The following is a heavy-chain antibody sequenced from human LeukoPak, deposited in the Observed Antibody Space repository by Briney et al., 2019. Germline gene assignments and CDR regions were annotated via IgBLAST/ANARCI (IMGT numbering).Heavy chain of an antibody. CDR1: GGTFSSYA. J-gene: IGHJ2*01. V-gene: IGHV1-69*05. Sequence: SVKVSCKASGGTFSSYAISWVRQAPGQGLEWMGGIIPIFGTANYAQKFQGRVTITTDESTSTAYMELRSLRSEDTAVYYCARGPFSMQLDLKRNWYFDLWGRGTLVTVSS. CDR3: ARGPFSMQLDLKRNWYFDL. CDR2: IIPIFGTA. D-gene: IGHD2-8*01.